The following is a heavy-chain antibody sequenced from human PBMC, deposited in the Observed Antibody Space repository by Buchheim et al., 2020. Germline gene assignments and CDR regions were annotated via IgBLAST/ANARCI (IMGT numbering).Heavy chain of an antibody. D-gene: IGHD3-3*01. CDR1: GYTITGYY. Sequence: QVQLVQSGAEVKKPGASVKVSCKASGYTITGYYMHWVRQAPGQGLEWMGWINPNNGGTHYAQKFQGRVTMTRDTSISTAYMEVSSLRSDDTAVYYCARGRNSVSPLEGYVFDIWGQGT. CDR3: ARGRNSVSPLEGYVFDI. CDR2: INPNNGGT. J-gene: IGHJ3*02. V-gene: IGHV1-2*02.